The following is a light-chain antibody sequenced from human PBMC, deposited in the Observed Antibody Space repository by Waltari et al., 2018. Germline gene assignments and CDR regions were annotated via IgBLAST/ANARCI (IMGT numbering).Light chain of an antibody. J-gene: IGKJ3*01. Sequence: DIQLTQSPSSLSASVGDRVTITCQASQPITNYLNWYQQKPGKAPELLIYDASKLQTGVPSRFSVSQSGTDFTFPIGSLQPEDVATYYFQRYDNLPVFAFGPGTKVNVK. CDR3: QRYDNLPVFA. CDR2: DAS. V-gene: IGKV1-33*01. CDR1: QPITNY.